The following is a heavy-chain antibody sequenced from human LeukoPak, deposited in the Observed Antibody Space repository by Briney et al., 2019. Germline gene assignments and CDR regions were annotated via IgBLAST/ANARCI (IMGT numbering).Heavy chain of an antibody. CDR3: ARDRGGHYYDSSGYFDY. CDR2: IYHSGRI. J-gene: IGHJ4*02. V-gene: IGHV4-34*01. CDR1: GGSISGYY. Sequence: SETLSLACTVSGGSISGYYWGWIRQPPEKGLEWIGEIYHSGRINYNPSLKSRVTISVDKSKNQFSLKLNSVTAADTAVYYCARDRGGHYYDSSGYFDYWGQGTLVTVSS. D-gene: IGHD3-22*01.